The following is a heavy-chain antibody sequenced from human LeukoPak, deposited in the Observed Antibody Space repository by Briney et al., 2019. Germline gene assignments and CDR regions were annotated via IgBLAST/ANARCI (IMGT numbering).Heavy chain of an antibody. V-gene: IGHV3-7*05. CDR2: INQDGSEK. J-gene: IGHJ4*02. CDR1: RFTFSSYW. Sequence: GGSLTVSCAASRFTFSSYWMSWVRQAPGKGLEWVANINQDGSEKYCVDSVKGRFTISRDNAKNSLYLQMNSLRAEDTAVYYCARDNDRSGGSCYDYWGQGTLVTVSS. CDR3: ARDNDRSGGSCYDY. D-gene: IGHD2-15*01.